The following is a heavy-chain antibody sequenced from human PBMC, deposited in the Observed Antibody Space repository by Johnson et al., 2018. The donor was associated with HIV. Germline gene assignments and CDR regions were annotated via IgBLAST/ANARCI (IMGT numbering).Heavy chain of an antibody. CDR3: ARSSGYYGTDAFDI. Sequence: QVQLVESGGGVVQPGRSLRLSCAASGFTFSSYAMHWVRQAPGKGLEWVAVISYDVSNKYYADSVKGRFTISRDNSKNTLYLQMNSLRPEDTAVYYCARSSGYYGTDAFDIWGQGTMVTVSS. CDR1: GFTFSSYA. V-gene: IGHV3-30-3*01. J-gene: IGHJ3*02. CDR2: ISYDVSNK. D-gene: IGHD3-22*01.